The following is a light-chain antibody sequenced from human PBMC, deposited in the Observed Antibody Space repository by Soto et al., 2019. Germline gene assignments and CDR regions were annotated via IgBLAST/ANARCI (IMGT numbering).Light chain of an antibody. V-gene: IGLV2-14*01. CDR2: DVS. CDR1: SSDVGGYNY. J-gene: IGLJ2*01. CDR3: SSYTTSSSVV. Sequence: QFALTQPASVSGSPGQSITISCTGTSSDVGGYNYVSWYQQHPGKAPKLVIYDVSNRPSGVSSRFSGSKSGNTASLTISGLQAEDEADYYCSSYTTSSSVVFGGGTKLTVL.